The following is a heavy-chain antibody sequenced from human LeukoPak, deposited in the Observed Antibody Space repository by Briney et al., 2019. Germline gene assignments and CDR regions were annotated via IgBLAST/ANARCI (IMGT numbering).Heavy chain of an antibody. Sequence: PGGSLRLSCAASGFTFSSYAMSWVRQAPGKGLEWVSTISDSGGSTYYADSVKGRFTISRDNSKNTLYLQMNSLRAEGTAVYYCAREGQLVAGTKADYWGQGTLVTVSS. D-gene: IGHD6-19*01. J-gene: IGHJ4*02. CDR2: ISDSGGST. CDR1: GFTFSSYA. CDR3: AREGQLVAGTKADY. V-gene: IGHV3-23*01.